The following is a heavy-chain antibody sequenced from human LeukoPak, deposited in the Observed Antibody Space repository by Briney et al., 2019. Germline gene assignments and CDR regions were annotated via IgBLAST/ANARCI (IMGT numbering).Heavy chain of an antibody. J-gene: IGHJ4*02. D-gene: IGHD4-17*01. V-gene: IGHV3-48*03. CDR3: ARLNYGDYRLFDY. CDR2: ISSSGSTI. CDR1: GFTFSSYE. Sequence: GSLRLSCAASGFTFSSYEMNWVRQAPGKGLEWVSYISSSGSTIYYADSVKGRFTISRDNAKNSLYLQMNSLRAEDTAVYYCARLNYGDYRLFDYWGQGTLVTVSS.